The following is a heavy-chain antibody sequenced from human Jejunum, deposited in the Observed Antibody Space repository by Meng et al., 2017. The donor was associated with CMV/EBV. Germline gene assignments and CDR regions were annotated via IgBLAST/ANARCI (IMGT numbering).Heavy chain of an antibody. V-gene: IGHV4-39*07. CDR1: GASIISSAYY. D-gene: IGHD6-13*01. Sequence: VTGASIISSAYYWGWIRQSPAKGLEWIGSIYYSGSTYYKSSLRSRVTISVDTSKKQFSLKLKFVTAADTAVYYCARVSSIWSAFDYWGQGRLVTVSS. J-gene: IGHJ4*02. CDR2: IYYSGST. CDR3: ARVSSIWSAFDY.